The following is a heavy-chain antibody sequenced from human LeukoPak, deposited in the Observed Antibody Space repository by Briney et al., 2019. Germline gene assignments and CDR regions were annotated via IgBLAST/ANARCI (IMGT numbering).Heavy chain of an antibody. D-gene: IGHD3-3*01. J-gene: IGHJ5*02. CDR1: GYTFTGYY. Sequence: ASVKVSCKASGYTFTGYYMHWVRQAPGQGLEWMGWINPNSGGTNYAQKFQGRVTMTRGTSMDIVHMELSRLTSDDTAVFYCARVSGTIQWFDPWGQGTLVTVSS. CDR3: ARVSGTIQWFDP. V-gene: IGHV1-2*02. CDR2: INPNSGGT.